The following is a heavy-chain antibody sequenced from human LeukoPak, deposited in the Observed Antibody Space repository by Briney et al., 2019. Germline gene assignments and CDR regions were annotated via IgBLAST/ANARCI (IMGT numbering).Heavy chain of an antibody. Sequence: GGSLRLSCAASGFTLSSYAMHWVRQAPGKGLEWVAVISYDGSNKYYADSVKGRFTISRDNSKNTLYLQMNSLRAEDTAVYYCARGDSSSFIFGYWGQGTLVTVSS. CDR2: ISYDGSNK. V-gene: IGHV3-30*04. CDR1: GFTLSSYA. D-gene: IGHD6-13*01. J-gene: IGHJ4*02. CDR3: ARGDSSSFIFGY.